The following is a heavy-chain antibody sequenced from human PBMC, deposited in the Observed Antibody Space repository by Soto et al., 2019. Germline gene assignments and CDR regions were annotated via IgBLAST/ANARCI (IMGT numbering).Heavy chain of an antibody. D-gene: IGHD3-10*01. V-gene: IGHV2-5*02. J-gene: IGHJ5*02. CDR3: PHRTTPGTCWFDP. Sequence: QITLKESGPTLVKPTQTLTLTCTFSGFSLTTSGVGVGWIRQPPGKALEWLALIYWVDVKRYTPPLNNRLTLTQDTSKNQVVLTMTTMDPADTATYFTPHRTTPGTCWFDPWGQRTLFTVAS. CDR1: GFSLTTSGVG. CDR2: IYWVDVK.